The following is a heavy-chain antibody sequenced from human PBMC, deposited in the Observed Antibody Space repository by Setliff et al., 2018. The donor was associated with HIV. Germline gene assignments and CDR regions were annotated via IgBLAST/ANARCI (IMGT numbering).Heavy chain of an antibody. D-gene: IGHD2-15*01. J-gene: IGHJ3*02. CDR1: GGSFNGYF. V-gene: IGHV4-34*01. Sequence: ETLSLTCAVYGGSFNGYFWTWIRQPPQKRLEWIGEINHGGDTNYNPSLKSRVTISVDTSKNQFSLKLSSVTAADTAVYYCARVGDFYDAGGCYSVLDAFDIWGQGTMVTVSS. CDR3: ARVGDFYDAGGCYSVLDAFDI. CDR2: INHGGDT.